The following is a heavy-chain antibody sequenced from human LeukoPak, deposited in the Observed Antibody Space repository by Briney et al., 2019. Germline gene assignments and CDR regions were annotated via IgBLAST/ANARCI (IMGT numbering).Heavy chain of an antibody. Sequence: SETLSLTCTVSGGSISSGDYYWSWIRQPPGKGLEWIGYIYYSGSTNYNPSLKSRVTISVDTSKNQFSLKLSSVTAADTAVYYCARDPGDGYTTAFDYWGQGTLVTVSS. CDR1: GGSISSGDYY. CDR2: IYYSGST. V-gene: IGHV4-61*08. CDR3: ARDPGDGYTTAFDY. D-gene: IGHD5-24*01. J-gene: IGHJ4*02.